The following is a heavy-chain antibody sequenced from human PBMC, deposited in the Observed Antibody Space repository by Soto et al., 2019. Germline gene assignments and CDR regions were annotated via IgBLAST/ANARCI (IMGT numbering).Heavy chain of an antibody. D-gene: IGHD2-15*01. J-gene: IGHJ5*02. V-gene: IGHV4-59*01. CDR3: AREIYCSGAGCNNWFDP. CDR2: IYHSGST. CDR1: GGSISTYY. Sequence: SETLSLTCIVSGGSISTYYWTWIRQPPGKGLEWIGYIYHSGSTNYNPSLKSRVTMSLDTSKNQVSLRLSSVTAADTAIYYCAREIYCSGAGCNNWFDPWGQGTLVTVSS.